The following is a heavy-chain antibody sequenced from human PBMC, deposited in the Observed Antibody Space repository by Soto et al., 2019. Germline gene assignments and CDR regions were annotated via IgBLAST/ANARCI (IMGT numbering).Heavy chain of an antibody. CDR2: IRKDGSQR. CDR1: EFAFSSYW. D-gene: IGHD6-25*01. J-gene: IGHJ3*02. CDR3: ARDVSPGSSGLYFDAFDM. Sequence: VPLVESGGGLVQPGGSLTLSCAASEFAFSSYWMTWVRQAPGKGLEWVANIRKDGSQRSYLDSVRGRFTISRDNSKNSLYLQMNSLRAEDTALYFCARDVSPGSSGLYFDAFDMWGQGTMVTVSS. V-gene: IGHV3-7*05.